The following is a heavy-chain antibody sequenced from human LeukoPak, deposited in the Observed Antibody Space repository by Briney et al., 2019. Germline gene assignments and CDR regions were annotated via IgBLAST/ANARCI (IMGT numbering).Heavy chain of an antibody. CDR1: GYTFTSYY. CDR3: ARDRGGPGIAAAGTFDY. Sequence: GASVKVSCKASGYTFTSYYMHWVRQAPGQGLEWMGIINPSGGSTSYAQKFQGRVTMTRDTSTSTVYMELSSLRSEDTAVYYCARDRGGPGIAAAGTFDYWGQGTLVTVSS. V-gene: IGHV1-46*01. J-gene: IGHJ4*02. CDR2: INPSGGST. D-gene: IGHD6-13*01.